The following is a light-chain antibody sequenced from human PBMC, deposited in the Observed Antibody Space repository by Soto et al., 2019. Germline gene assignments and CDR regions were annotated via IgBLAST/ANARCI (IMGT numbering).Light chain of an antibody. CDR1: QSVTVNS. CDR3: QHYGNSPPTWT. CDR2: GAS. J-gene: IGKJ1*01. Sequence: EIVLTQSPSTLSLSPGEGVTLSCRASQSVTVNSLAWYQQKPGQAPRLLIYGASSRATGIPDRFSGSESGTDFTLTISRLEPEDFAVYVCQHYGNSPPTWTFGHGTKVDIK. V-gene: IGKV3-20*01.